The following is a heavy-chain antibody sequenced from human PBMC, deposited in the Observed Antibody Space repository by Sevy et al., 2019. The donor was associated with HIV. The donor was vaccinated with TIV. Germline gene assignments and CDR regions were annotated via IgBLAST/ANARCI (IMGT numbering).Heavy chain of an antibody. V-gene: IGHV3-21*01. D-gene: IGHD2-2*01. CDR1: GFTFSSYS. CDR2: ISSSSSYI. CDR3: ARDRKVVPAAPYYFDY. Sequence: GGSLRLSCAASGFTFSSYSMNWVRQAPGKGLEWVSSISSSSSYIYYADSVKGRFTISRDNAKNSLYLQMNSLRAEDTAVYYCARDRKVVPAAPYYFDYSGQGTLVTVSS. J-gene: IGHJ4*02.